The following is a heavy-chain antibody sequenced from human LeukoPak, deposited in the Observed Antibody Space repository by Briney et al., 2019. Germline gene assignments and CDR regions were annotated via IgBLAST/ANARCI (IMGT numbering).Heavy chain of an antibody. CDR3: ATYYYGSGSYYNNAFDI. J-gene: IGHJ3*02. CDR2: IYYSGST. CDR1: GGSISSYY. D-gene: IGHD3-10*01. Sequence: SETLSLTCTVSGGSISSYYWSWIRQPPGKGLEWIGYIYYSGSTNYNPSLKSRVTISVDTSKNQFSLKLSSVTAADTAVYYCATYYYGSGSYYNNAFDIWGQGTMVTVSS. V-gene: IGHV4-59*12.